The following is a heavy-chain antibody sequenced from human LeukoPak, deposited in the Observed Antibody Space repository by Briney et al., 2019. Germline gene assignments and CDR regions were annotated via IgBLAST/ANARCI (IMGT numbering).Heavy chain of an antibody. Sequence: GGSLRLSCAASGFSFSTYSMNWVRQAPGKGLEWVSYISHSGSAEHYTDSVKGRFTISRDNGRNALYLQMNSLRAEDTAVYFCARDYVFAFDYWSQGTLVTVSS. CDR1: GFSFSTYS. CDR2: ISHSGSAE. D-gene: IGHD3-10*02. J-gene: IGHJ4*02. V-gene: IGHV3-48*01. CDR3: ARDYVFAFDY.